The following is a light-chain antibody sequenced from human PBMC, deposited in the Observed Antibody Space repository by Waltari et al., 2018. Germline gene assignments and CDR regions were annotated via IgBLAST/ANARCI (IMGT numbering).Light chain of an antibody. CDR3: QHRNHWLT. Sequence: DIQMTQSPPSLSASVGDRVTITCRASQGIGNFLAWFQQRPGKAPKSLIYTASSLESGVSSRFSGSGSGTDFTLTISSLQPEDIATYYCQHRNHWLTFGGGTRVEIK. CDR1: QGIGNF. CDR2: TAS. J-gene: IGKJ4*01. V-gene: IGKV1-16*01.